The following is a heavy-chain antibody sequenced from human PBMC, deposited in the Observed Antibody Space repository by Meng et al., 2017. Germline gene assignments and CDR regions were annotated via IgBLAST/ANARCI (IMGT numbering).Heavy chain of an antibody. CDR2: IYYNRYS. CDR1: GGSIGSSSCN. CDR3: ARVFIIDYIYGSNYYFDY. Sequence: LLQEPGQGSAKPSETLSLTCPVCGGSIGSSSCNGGCNRQPPGKGLEWVVGIYYNRYSNWSPSYKTRVTISVTTSKNQFSLQLSSVTDADTAVYSCARVFIIDYIYGSNYYFDYWGQGTLVTVFS. V-gene: IGHV4-39*07. D-gene: IGHD5-18*01. J-gene: IGHJ4*02.